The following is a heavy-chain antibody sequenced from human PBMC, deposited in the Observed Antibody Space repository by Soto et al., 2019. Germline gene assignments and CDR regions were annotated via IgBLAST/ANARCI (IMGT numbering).Heavy chain of an antibody. V-gene: IGHV1-2*04. CDR3: ARGPTYTIFGVVYGMDV. CDR1: GYTFTGYY. CDR2: INPNSGGT. Sequence: EASVKVSCKASGYTFTGYYMHWVRQAPGQGLEWMGWINPNSGGTNYAQKFQGWVTMTRDTSISTAYMELSRLRSDDTAVYYCARGPTYTIFGVVYGMDVWGQGTTVTVSS. D-gene: IGHD3-3*01. J-gene: IGHJ6*02.